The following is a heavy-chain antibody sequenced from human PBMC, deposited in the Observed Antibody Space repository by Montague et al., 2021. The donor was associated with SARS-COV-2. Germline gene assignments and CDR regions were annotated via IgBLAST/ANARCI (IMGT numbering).Heavy chain of an antibody. Sequence: SETLSLTCTVSGASISSSDHYWGWIRQHPGKGLEWIGSIYYTGSRYYNPSLTSRLTISVDTSRYQFSLELTSVTAADTAIYYCARAGGFENSGDVGRLRTYCFDSWGQGLLVTVSS. CDR1: GASISSSDHY. CDR2: IYYTGSR. CDR3: ARAGGFENSGDVGRLRTYCFDS. J-gene: IGHJ4*02. V-gene: IGHV4-39*07. D-gene: IGHD2-15*01.